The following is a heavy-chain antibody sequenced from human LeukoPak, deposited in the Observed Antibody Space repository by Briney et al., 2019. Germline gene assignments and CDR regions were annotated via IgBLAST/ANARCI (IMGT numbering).Heavy chain of an antibody. D-gene: IGHD5-24*01. J-gene: IGHJ4*02. CDR1: GFTFSSYV. Sequence: GGSLRLSCAASGFTFSSYVMHWVRRTPGKGLVWVSRISHDGIISYADSVKGRFTISRDNAKNTLILQMNSLRVEDTAVYYCARDWVYKIDYWGRGTLVTVSS. V-gene: IGHV3-74*01. CDR3: ARDWVYKIDY. CDR2: ISHDGII.